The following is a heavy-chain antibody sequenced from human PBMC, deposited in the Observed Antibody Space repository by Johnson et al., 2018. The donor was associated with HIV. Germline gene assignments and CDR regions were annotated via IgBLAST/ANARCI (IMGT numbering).Heavy chain of an antibody. Sequence: VQLVESGGGLIQPGGSLRLSCAVSGFTVSSNYMSWVRQAPGKGLEWVSVIYSAGSTYYADSVKGRFTISRDNAKNSLYLQMNSLRAEDTAVYYCARAAPNAFDIWGQGTMVTVSS. D-gene: IGHD6-6*01. CDR1: GFTVSSNY. J-gene: IGHJ3*02. CDR2: IYSAGST. V-gene: IGHV3-53*01. CDR3: ARAAPNAFDI.